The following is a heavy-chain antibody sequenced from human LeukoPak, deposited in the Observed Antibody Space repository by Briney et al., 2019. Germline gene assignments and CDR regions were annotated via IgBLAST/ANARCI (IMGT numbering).Heavy chain of an antibody. CDR2: ISSSSSYI. J-gene: IGHJ4*02. V-gene: IGHV3-21*01. CDR3: ARVGDSSGYLIQYFDY. CDR1: GFTFSSYG. D-gene: IGHD3-22*01. Sequence: GGSLRLSCAASGFTFSSYGMHWVRQAPGKGLEWVSSISSSSSYIYYADSVKGRFTISRDNAKNSLYLQMNSLRVEDTAVYYCARVGDSSGYLIQYFDYWGQGISVTVSS.